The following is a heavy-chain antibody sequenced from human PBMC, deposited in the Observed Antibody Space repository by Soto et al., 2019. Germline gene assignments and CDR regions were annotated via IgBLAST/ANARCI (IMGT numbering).Heavy chain of an antibody. Sequence: EVQLVESGGGLLQPGGSLRLSCSASGATLRNSAMHWVRQTPGRGLEYVSSISSNGLSTYYADSVKGRFTISRDNSKDTLYLQMTMVGPDDTAEYYWGKGGGAYSSSSLWFDPWGQGTLVTVSS. CDR2: ISSNGLST. J-gene: IGHJ5*02. CDR3: GKGGGAYSSSSLWFDP. V-gene: IGHV3-64D*06. CDR1: GATLRNSA. D-gene: IGHD6-6*01.